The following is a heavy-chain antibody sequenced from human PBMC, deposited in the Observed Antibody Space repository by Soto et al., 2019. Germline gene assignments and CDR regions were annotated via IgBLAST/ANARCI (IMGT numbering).Heavy chain of an antibody. V-gene: IGHV4-39*01. CDR1: GGSISSSSYY. CDR2: IYYSGST. J-gene: IGHJ5*02. CDR3: ARHEYSSSFGHSDTTENWFDP. D-gene: IGHD6-13*01. Sequence: SETLSLTCTVSGGSISSSSYYWGWIRQPPGKGLEWSGSIYYSGSTYYNPSLKSRVTISVDTAKNQFSLKLSSVTAADTAVYYCARHEYSSSFGHSDTTENWFDPWGQGTLVTVSS.